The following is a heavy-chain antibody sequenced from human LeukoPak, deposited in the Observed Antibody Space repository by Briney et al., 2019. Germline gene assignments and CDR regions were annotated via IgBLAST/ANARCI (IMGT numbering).Heavy chain of an antibody. V-gene: IGHV3-30*04. Sequence: PGRSLRLSCPAAGFTFSSPAMHWVRQAPGKGLEWEAVISYDGSNKYYADSVTGRFTISRDNSKNTLYQQMNSLRAEATVVYYCARDPSFDLDKYYFGYWGQGTLVTVSS. CDR3: ARDPSFDLDKYYFGY. D-gene: IGHD3-16*01. CDR2: ISYDGSNK. CDR1: GFTFSSPA. J-gene: IGHJ4*02.